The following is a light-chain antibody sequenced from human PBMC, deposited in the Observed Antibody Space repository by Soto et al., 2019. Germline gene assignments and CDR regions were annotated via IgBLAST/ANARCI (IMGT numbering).Light chain of an antibody. CDR1: QSISIN. Sequence: DILLTQSPTSLSASVGDTVTITCRASQSISINLNWYQHRPGEAPKVLIYAASTLATGAPSRFSGTGVGTDFTLTISSLQLEDFATYYCQQTYTTRVYTFGQGTKLEF. V-gene: IGKV1-39*01. CDR3: QQTYTTRVYT. CDR2: AAS. J-gene: IGKJ2*01.